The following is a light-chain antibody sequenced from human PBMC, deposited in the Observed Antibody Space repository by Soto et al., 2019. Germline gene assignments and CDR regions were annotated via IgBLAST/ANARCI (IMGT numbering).Light chain of an antibody. CDR1: DNIGSN. V-gene: IGKV1-39*01. CDR2: AAS. Sequence: DIQLTQSPASLSASVGDRVTITCRASDNIGSNLNWYQHQTGTAPKLLIYAASSLQGGVPSRFSGSGYGTQFTHTISGLQTEDFATYYCQQSYKLLTFGGGTKVDIK. J-gene: IGKJ4*01. CDR3: QQSYKLLT.